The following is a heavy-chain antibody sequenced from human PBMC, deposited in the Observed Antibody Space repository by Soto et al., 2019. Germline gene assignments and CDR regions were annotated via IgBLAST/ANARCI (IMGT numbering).Heavy chain of an antibody. Sequence: ASETLSLTCAVYGGSFSGYYWSWIRQPPGKGLEWIGEINHSGSTNYNPSLKSRVTISVDTSKNQFSLKLSSVTAADTAVYYCARGGNYYDSSGYYQNWFDPWGQGTLVTVSS. CDR3: ARGGNYYDSSGYYQNWFDP. CDR1: GGSFSGYY. J-gene: IGHJ5*02. D-gene: IGHD3-22*01. CDR2: INHSGST. V-gene: IGHV4-34*01.